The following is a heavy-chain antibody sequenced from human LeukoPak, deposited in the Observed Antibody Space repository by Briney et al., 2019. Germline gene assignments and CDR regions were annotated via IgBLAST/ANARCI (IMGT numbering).Heavy chain of an antibody. J-gene: IGHJ1*01. Sequence: GGSLRLSCAASGFTFSHYGMHWVRQTPGAGLEWVAVIWSDGSDKYYAGSVKGRFTISRDNSKNSLFLQMNSLRAEDTAVYYCAKDAQRGFDYSNSLQNWGQGILVTVSS. V-gene: IGHV3-33*06. CDR3: AKDAQRGFDYSNSLQN. CDR1: GFTFSHYG. D-gene: IGHD4-11*01. CDR2: IWSDGSDK.